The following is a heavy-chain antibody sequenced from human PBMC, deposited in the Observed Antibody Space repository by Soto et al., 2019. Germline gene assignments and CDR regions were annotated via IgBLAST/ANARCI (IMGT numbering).Heavy chain of an antibody. CDR1: GFTFSSYW. CDR3: ARGGSSIAARDAFDI. D-gene: IGHD6-6*01. V-gene: IGHV3-7*01. CDR2: IKQDGSEK. J-gene: IGHJ3*02. Sequence: GGSLRLSCAASGFTFSSYWMSWVRQAPGKGLEWVANIKQDGSEKYYVDSVKGRFTISRDNAKNSLYLQMNSLRAEDTAVYYCARGGSSIAARDAFDIWGQGTMVTVSS.